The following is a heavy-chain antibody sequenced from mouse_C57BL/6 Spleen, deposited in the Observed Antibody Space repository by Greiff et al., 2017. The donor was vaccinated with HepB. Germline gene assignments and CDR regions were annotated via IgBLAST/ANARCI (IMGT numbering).Heavy chain of an antibody. CDR2: ISDGGSYT. J-gene: IGHJ3*01. Sequence: EVQGVESGGGLVKPGGSLKLSCAASGFTFSSYAMSWVRQTPEKRLEWVATISDGGSYTYYPDNVKGRFTISRDNAKNNLYLQMSHLKSEDTAMYYCARDEGGSTMITTHGAYWGQGTLVTVSA. D-gene: IGHD2-4*01. CDR3: ARDEGGSTMITTHGAY. CDR1: GFTFSSYA. V-gene: IGHV5-4*01.